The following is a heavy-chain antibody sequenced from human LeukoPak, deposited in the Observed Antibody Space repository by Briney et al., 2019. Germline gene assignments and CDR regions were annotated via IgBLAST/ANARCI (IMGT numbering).Heavy chain of an antibody. V-gene: IGHV1-18*01. D-gene: IGHD2/OR15-2a*01. CDR1: GYTFTSYG. CDR3: ARGAPLYRSKYRNTFDY. Sequence: ASVKVSCKASGYTFTSYGISWVRQAPGQGLEWMGWISAYNGNTNYAQKLQGRVTMTTDTSTSTAYMELRSLRSDDTAVYYCARGAPLYRSKYRNTFDYWGQGTLVTVSS. CDR2: ISAYNGNT. J-gene: IGHJ4*02.